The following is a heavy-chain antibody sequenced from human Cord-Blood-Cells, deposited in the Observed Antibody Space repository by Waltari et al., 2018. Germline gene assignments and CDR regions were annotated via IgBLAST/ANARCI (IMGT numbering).Heavy chain of an antibody. J-gene: IGHJ5*02. CDR3: ARGLGVGVPAAISGNWFDP. D-gene: IGHD3-22*01. V-gene: IGHV4-34*04. Sequence: QVQLQQWGAGLLKPSETLSLTCAVYGGSFSGYYWSWIRQPAGTGLGWNGGINHRGSTXNXXXXXXXXXXXXXXXXXXXXXXXXSXTXXXTAVYYCARGLGVGVPAAISGNWFDPWGQGTLVTVSS. CDR1: GGSFSGYY. CDR2: INHRGST.